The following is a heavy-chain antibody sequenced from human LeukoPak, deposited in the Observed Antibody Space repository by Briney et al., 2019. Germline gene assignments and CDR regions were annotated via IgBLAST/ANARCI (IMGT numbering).Heavy chain of an antibody. CDR3: TRGRPSSFDY. J-gene: IGHJ4*02. CDR2: MNPNSGNT. CDR1: GYTFTNYD. V-gene: IGHV1-8*01. Sequence: GAPVKVSCKASGYTFTNYDINWVRQATGQGPEWMGWMNPNSGNTGSAQKFQGRVTMTRDTSISTAYMELSSLRSEDTAVYYCTRGRPSSFDYWGQGTPVTVSS.